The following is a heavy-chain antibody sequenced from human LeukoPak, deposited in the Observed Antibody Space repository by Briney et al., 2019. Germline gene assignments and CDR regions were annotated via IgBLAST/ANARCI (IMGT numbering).Heavy chain of an antibody. Sequence: GGSLRLSCAASGFTFSDVCMSWVRQAPGKGLEWVANINQDGRGIYYVDSVKGRFSISRDNTNNLLYLRMNSLRAEDTAMYFCARDSYRSLDYWGQGTLVTVSS. CDR2: INQDGRGI. J-gene: IGHJ4*02. CDR1: GFTFSDVC. V-gene: IGHV3-7*01. D-gene: IGHD4-11*01. CDR3: ARDSYRSLDY.